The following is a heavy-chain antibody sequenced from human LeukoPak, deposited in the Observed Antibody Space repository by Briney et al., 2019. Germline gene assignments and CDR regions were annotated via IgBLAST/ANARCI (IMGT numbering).Heavy chain of an antibody. CDR3: ARPRRDYGYYYYMEV. CDR2: IYYSGST. D-gene: IGHD4-17*01. Sequence: SETLSLTCTVSGGSISSSSYYWGWIRQPPGKGLEWIGSIYYSGSTYYNPSLKSRVTISVDTSKNQFSLKLSSVTAADTAVYYCARPRRDYGYYYYMEVWGKGTTVTISS. J-gene: IGHJ6*03. CDR1: GGSISSSSYY. V-gene: IGHV4-39*01.